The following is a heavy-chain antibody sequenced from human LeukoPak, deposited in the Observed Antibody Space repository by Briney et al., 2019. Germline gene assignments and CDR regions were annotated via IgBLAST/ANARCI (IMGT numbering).Heavy chain of an antibody. CDR1: VFKFSSDS. CDR2: ISSSSSYI. D-gene: IGHD3-10*02. Sequence: PGGSLRLSCAASVFKFSSDSIKWVRQAPGKGLEWGSFISSSSSYIYYADSLKGRFTISRDNAKNSLYLQMNSLRAEDTAVYYCARGTMFPYYFDYWGQGTLVTVSS. J-gene: IGHJ4*02. CDR3: ARGTMFPYYFDY. V-gene: IGHV3-21*01.